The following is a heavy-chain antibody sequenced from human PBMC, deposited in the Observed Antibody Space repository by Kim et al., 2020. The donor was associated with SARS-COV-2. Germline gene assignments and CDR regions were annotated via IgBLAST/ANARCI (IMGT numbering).Heavy chain of an antibody. D-gene: IGHD6-19*01. CDR2: IYYSGST. CDR1: GGSISSSSYY. Sequence: SETLSLTCTVSGGSISSSSYYWGWIRQPPGKGLEWIGSIYYSGSTYYNPSLKSRVTISVDTSKNQFSLKLSSVTAADTAVYYCATNLGGPYSSGWYAPGWFDPWGQGTLVTVSS. CDR3: ATNLGGPYSSGWYAPGWFDP. V-gene: IGHV4-39*01. J-gene: IGHJ5*02.